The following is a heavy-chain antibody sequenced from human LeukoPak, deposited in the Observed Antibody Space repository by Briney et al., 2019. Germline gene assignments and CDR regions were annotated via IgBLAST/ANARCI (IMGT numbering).Heavy chain of an antibody. J-gene: IGHJ5*02. CDR1: GYTFTSYG. V-gene: IGHV1-18*01. CDR2: ISAYNGNT. D-gene: IGHD3-22*01. Sequence: ASVKVSCKASGYTFTSYGISWVRQAPGQGLEWMGWISAYNGNTNYAQKPHGRVTMTTDTSPSTAYMELRSLRSDDTAVYYCARGGTYYYDSSGYYYWFDPWGQGTLVTVSS. CDR3: ARGGTYYYDSSGYYYWFDP.